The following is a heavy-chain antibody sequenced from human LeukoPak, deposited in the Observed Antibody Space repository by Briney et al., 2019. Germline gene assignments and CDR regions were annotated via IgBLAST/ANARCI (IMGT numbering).Heavy chain of an antibody. D-gene: IGHD6-13*01. Sequence: SETLSLTCTVSGGSISSGGYYWSWIRQHPGKGLEWIGYIYYSGSTNYNPSLKSRVTISVDTSKNQFSLKLSSVTAADTAVYYCASSIAAAGRSYDYWGQGTLVTVSS. J-gene: IGHJ4*02. CDR2: IYYSGST. CDR1: GGSISSGGYY. V-gene: IGHV4-61*08. CDR3: ASSIAAAGRSYDY.